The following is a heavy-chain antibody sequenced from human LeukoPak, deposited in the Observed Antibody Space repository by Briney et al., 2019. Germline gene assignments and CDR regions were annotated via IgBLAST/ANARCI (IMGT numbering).Heavy chain of an antibody. CDR1: GGSFSGYY. CDR3: ARCPQPVRVYYFDY. D-gene: IGHD2-2*01. J-gene: IGHJ4*02. Sequence: SETLSLTCAVYGGSFSGYYWSWIGQPPGKGLEWIGEINHSGSTNYNPSLKSRVTISVDTSKNQFSLKLSSVTAADTAVYYCARCPQPVRVYYFDYWGQGTLVTVSS. V-gene: IGHV4-34*01. CDR2: INHSGST.